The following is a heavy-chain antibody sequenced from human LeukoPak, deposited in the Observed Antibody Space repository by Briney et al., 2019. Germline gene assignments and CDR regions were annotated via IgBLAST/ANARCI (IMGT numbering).Heavy chain of an antibody. V-gene: IGHV1-69*05. CDR3: ARSPPVVTLGAATYYFDY. Sequence: ASVKVSCKASGGTFSSYAISWVRQAPGQGLEWMGGISPIFGTANYAQKFQGRVTITTDESTSTAYMELSSLRSEDTAVYYCARSPPVVTLGAATYYFDYWGQGTLVTVSS. J-gene: IGHJ4*02. CDR1: GGTFSSYA. CDR2: ISPIFGTA. D-gene: IGHD4-23*01.